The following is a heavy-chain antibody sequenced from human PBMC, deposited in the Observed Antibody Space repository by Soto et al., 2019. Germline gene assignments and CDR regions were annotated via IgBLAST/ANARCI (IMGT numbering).Heavy chain of an antibody. CDR2: ISYDGSNK. CDR1: GFTFSSYG. V-gene: IGHV3-30*18. J-gene: IGHJ6*02. Sequence: QVQLVESGGGVVQPGRSLRLSCAASGFTFSSYGMHWVRQAPGKGLEWVAVISYDGSNKYYADSVKGRFTISRDNSKNTLYLQLNSLRAEDTAVYYCAKDLEYSSSSEEYYYYGMDVWGQGTTVTVSS. D-gene: IGHD6-6*01. CDR3: AKDLEYSSSSEEYYYYGMDV.